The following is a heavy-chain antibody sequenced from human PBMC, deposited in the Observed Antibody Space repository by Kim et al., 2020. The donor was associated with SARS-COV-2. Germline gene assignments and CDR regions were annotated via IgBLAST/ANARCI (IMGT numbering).Heavy chain of an antibody. D-gene: IGHD1-1*01. J-gene: IGHJ4*02. V-gene: IGHV4-34*01. CDR3: ARFGRHRPKTGAGDY. CDR1: GGSFSGYY. CDR2: INHSGST. Sequence: SETLSLTCAVYGGSFSGYYWSWIRQPPGKGLEWIGEINHSGSTNYNPSLKSRVTISVDTSKNQFSLKLSSVTAADTAVYYCARFGRHRPKTGAGDYWGQGTLVTVSS.